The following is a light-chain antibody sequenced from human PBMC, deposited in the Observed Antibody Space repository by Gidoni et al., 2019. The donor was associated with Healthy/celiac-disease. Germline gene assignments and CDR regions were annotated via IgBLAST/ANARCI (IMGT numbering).Light chain of an antibody. Sequence: EIVMTQSPATLSVSAGERATLSCRASQSVSSNLAWYQQKPGQAPRLLIYGASTRATGIPARFSGSGSGTEFTLTISSLQSEDFAVYYCQQYNNWPPMTFXQXTKVEIK. CDR3: QQYNNWPPMT. CDR1: QSVSSN. V-gene: IGKV3-15*01. CDR2: GAS. J-gene: IGKJ1*01.